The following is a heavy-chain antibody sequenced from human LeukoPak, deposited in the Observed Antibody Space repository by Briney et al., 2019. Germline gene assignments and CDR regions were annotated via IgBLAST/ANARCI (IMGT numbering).Heavy chain of an antibody. CDR3: ARTSGHYYDSSGYYSDY. J-gene: IGHJ4*02. Sequence: SETLSLTCAVSGYSISSGYYWGWIRPPPGKGLEWIGSIYHSGSTYYNPSLKSRVTISVDTSKNQFSLKLSSVTAADTAVYYCARTSGHYYDSSGYYSDYWGQGTLVTVSS. D-gene: IGHD3-22*01. V-gene: IGHV4-38-2*01. CDR1: GYSISSGYY. CDR2: IYHSGST.